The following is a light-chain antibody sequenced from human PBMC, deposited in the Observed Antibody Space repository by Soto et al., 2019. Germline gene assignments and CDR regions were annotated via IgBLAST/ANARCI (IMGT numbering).Light chain of an antibody. Sequence: QSALTQPASVSGSPGQSITISCTGTSSDVGGYNYVSWYQQHPGKATKRMIYDVSNRPSGVSNRFSGSKSGNTGSLPISGIQAEDVADYYFSSYTSSSTLYVFVTGTKLTVL. CDR3: SSYTSSSTLYV. CDR1: SSDVGGYNY. J-gene: IGLJ1*01. CDR2: DVS. V-gene: IGLV2-14*03.